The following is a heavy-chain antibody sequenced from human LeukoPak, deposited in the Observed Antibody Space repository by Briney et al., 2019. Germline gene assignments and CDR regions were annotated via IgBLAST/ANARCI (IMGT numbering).Heavy chain of an antibody. J-gene: IGHJ5*02. CDR2: LIPIFGTA. Sequence: SVKVSCKASGGTFRTFAISWVRQAPGQGLEWMGGLIPIFGTANYAQKFQGRVTITADESTSTAYMELSSLRSEDTAVYYCARDTRHRYCSSTICYRGWLDPWGQGTLVTVSS. CDR1: GGTFRTFA. CDR3: ARDTRHRYCSSTICYRGWLDP. D-gene: IGHD2-2*01. V-gene: IGHV1-69*13.